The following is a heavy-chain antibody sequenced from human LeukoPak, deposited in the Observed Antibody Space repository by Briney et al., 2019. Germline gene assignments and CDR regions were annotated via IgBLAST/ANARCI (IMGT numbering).Heavy chain of an antibody. CDR2: IKQDGSEK. D-gene: IGHD2-2*01. J-gene: IGHJ3*02. Sequence: GGSLRLSCAASGFTFSNAWMSWVRQAPGKGLEWAANIKQDGSEKYYVDSVKGRFTISRDNAKNSLYLQMNSLRAEDTAVYYCASYQLLGEDDAFDIWGQGTMDTVSS. V-gene: IGHV3-7*01. CDR3: ASYQLLGEDDAFDI. CDR1: GFTFSNAW.